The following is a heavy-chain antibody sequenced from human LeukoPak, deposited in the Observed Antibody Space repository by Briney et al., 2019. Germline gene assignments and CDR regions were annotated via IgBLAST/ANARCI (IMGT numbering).Heavy chain of an antibody. CDR3: ARAESSSWYNGWFDP. Sequence: SETLSLTCTVSGGPISSYYWSWIRQPPGKGLEWIGYIYYSGSTNYNPSLKSRVTISVDTSKNQFSLKLSSVTAADTAVYYCARAESSSWYNGWFDPWGQGTLVTVSS. D-gene: IGHD6-13*01. J-gene: IGHJ5*02. V-gene: IGHV4-59*01. CDR2: IYYSGST. CDR1: GGPISSYY.